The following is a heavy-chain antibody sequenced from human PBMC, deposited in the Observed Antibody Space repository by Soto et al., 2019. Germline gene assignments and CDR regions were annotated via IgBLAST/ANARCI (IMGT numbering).Heavy chain of an antibody. CDR2: IFANGHT. Sequence: WETLSLTCTVSGGSISEKYWNWVRQPPGKGLEWIGLIFANGHTDYNPSLKSRVTMSVDASKNQFSLRLTSMTAADTAVYYCVASLAASGLNWLDPWGRGTLVTVSS. V-gene: IGHV4-4*07. CDR3: VASLAASGLNWLDP. D-gene: IGHD6-13*01. CDR1: GGSISEKY. J-gene: IGHJ5*02.